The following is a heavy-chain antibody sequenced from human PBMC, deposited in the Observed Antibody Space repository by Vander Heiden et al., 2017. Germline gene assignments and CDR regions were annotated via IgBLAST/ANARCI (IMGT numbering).Heavy chain of an antibody. CDR1: GGSISTYY. Sequence: QVQLRESGPGLGKRSENLSLTCPVSGGSISTYYWSWIRQPPGKGVGWIGYIYDGGSTNYNPALKSRVTISVGTSKNQYSLKLSSVTAADTAVYYCARDGAVAGMGSFDYWGQGALVTVSS. J-gene: IGHJ4*02. D-gene: IGHD6-19*01. CDR2: IYDGGST. V-gene: IGHV4-59*01. CDR3: ARDGAVAGMGSFDY.